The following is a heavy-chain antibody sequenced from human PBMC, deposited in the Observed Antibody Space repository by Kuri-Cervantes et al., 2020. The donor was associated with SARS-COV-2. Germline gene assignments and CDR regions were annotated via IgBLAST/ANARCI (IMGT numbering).Heavy chain of an antibody. CDR2: IIPILGRM. CDR1: GGTFRSFA. V-gene: IGHV1-69*04. J-gene: IGHJ4*02. Sequence: SVKVSCKASGGTFRSFAISWVRQAPGQGLEWMGRIIPILGRMNNAQKFQGRITITADKSASSVYLELSSLTSDDTAVYYCARDPSHCYRTSCFIDVFDYWGPGTLVTVSS. CDR3: ARDPSHCYRTSCFIDVFDY. D-gene: IGHD2-2*01.